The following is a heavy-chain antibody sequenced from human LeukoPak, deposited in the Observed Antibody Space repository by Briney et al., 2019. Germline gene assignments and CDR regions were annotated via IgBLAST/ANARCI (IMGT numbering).Heavy chain of an antibody. D-gene: IGHD3-10*01. CDR1: GGSISSYY. V-gene: IGHV4-59*01. J-gene: IGHJ4*02. Sequence: SETLSLTCTVSGGSISSYYWSWIRQPPGKGLEWIGYIYYSGSTNYNPSLKSRVTISVDTSKNQFSLKLSSVTAADTAVYYCAGVRGAFDYWGQGTLVTVSS. CDR3: AGVRGAFDY. CDR2: IYYSGST.